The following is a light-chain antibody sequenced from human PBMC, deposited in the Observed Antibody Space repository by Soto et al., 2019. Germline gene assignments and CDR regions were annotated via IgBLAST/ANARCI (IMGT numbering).Light chain of an antibody. Sequence: DIQMTQSPSSVSASVGDRVTITCRASQDISSWLAWYQQKPGKAPKIMIYAASRLQGGVPPRFSGTGSGTEFTLTIRSLQPEDFATYYCQQASSFPPTFCQGTRLDIK. CDR3: QQASSFPPT. CDR2: AAS. CDR1: QDISSW. J-gene: IGKJ5*01. V-gene: IGKV1-12*01.